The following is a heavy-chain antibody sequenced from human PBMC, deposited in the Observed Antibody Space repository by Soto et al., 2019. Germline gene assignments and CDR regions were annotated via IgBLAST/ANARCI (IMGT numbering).Heavy chain of an antibody. D-gene: IGHD6-13*01. J-gene: IGHJ2*01. CDR3: ARDPWLSSAAAGHDWYFVL. Sequence: QVQLVQSGAEVKKPGASVKVSCKASGYTFTSYGISWVRQAPGQGLEWMGWISAYNGNTNCAQKLQGRVTMTTDTATSKAYMWLRGLRSGDTAVYYCARDPWLSSAAAGHDWYFVLWGRGTLVTVSS. CDR1: GYTFTSYG. V-gene: IGHV1-18*01. CDR2: ISAYNGNT.